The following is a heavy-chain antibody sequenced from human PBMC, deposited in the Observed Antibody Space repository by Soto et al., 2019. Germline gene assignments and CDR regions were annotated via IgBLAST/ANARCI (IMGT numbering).Heavy chain of an antibody. D-gene: IGHD2-21*02. CDR3: ARDLWGYCGADCYPLDV. CDR1: GGSFSDYS. J-gene: IGHJ6*02. V-gene: IGHV4-34*01. CDR2: INHSGST. Sequence: SETLSLTCAVYGGSFSDYSWTWIRKPPGKGLEWIGEINHSGSTYYNPSLKSRVTISVDTSKNQFSLKLTSVTAADTAVYYCARDLWGYCGADCYPLDVWGQGTTVTV.